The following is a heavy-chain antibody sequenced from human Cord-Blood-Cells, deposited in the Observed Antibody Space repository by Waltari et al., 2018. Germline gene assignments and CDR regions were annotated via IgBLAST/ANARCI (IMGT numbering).Heavy chain of an antibody. V-gene: IGHV3-53*01. CDR3: ARDGPGYCSSTSCYAFDI. Sequence: EVQLVESGGGLIQPGGSLRLSCAASGFTVSSNYMSWLRQAPGRGLEWVSVIYSGGSTYYADSVKGRFTISRDNSKNTLYLQMNSLRAEDTAVYYCARDGPGYCSSTSCYAFDIWGQGTMVTVSS. CDR2: IYSGGST. J-gene: IGHJ3*02. CDR1: GFTVSSNY. D-gene: IGHD2-2*01.